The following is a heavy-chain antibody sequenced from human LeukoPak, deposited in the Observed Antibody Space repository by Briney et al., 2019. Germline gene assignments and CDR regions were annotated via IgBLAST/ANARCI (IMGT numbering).Heavy chain of an antibody. D-gene: IGHD3-16*02. CDR1: GYSFTSYW. CDR2: IYPGDSDT. V-gene: IGHV5-51*01. Sequence: PGGSLKISCKGSGYSFTSYWIAWVRQMPGKGLEWMGIIYPGDSDTRYSPSFQGQVTISADKSISTAYLQWSSLKASDTAMYYCARIQADYDYVWGSYRPYLDYWGQGTLVTVSS. CDR3: ARIQADYDYVWGSYRPYLDY. J-gene: IGHJ4*02.